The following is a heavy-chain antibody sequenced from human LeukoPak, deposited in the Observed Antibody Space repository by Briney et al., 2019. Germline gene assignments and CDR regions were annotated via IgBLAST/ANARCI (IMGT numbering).Heavy chain of an antibody. CDR3: AKAPYSSVWSDYFDY. J-gene: IGHJ4*02. CDR1: GFTFSSYA. Sequence: GGSLRLSCAASGFTFSSYAMSWVRQAPGNGLEWVSAISGSGGSTYYADSVKGRFTISRDNSKNTLYLQMNSLRAEDTAVYYCAKAPYSSVWSDYFDYWGQGTLVTVSS. D-gene: IGHD6-19*01. CDR2: ISGSGGST. V-gene: IGHV3-23*01.